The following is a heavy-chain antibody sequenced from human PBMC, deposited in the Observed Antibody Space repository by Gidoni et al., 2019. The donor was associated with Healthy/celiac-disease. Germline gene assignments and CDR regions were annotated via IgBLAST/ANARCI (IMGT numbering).Heavy chain of an antibody. D-gene: IGHD2-2*01. V-gene: IGHV3-23*01. CDR3: AKVPIVVVPAAGSV. J-gene: IGHJ6*04. CDR1: GFTFRSYA. CDR2: ISGSGGST. Sequence: EVQLLAFGGGLVQPGGSLRLSCAASGFTFRSYAMSWFRQAPGKGLEGVSAISGSGGSTYYADSVKGRFTISRDKSKNTLYLQMNSLRAEDTAVYYCAKVPIVVVPAAGSVWGKGTTVTVSS.